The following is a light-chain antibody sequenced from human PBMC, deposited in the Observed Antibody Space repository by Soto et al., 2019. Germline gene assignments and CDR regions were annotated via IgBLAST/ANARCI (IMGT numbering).Light chain of an antibody. CDR3: QQYDKWPYT. J-gene: IGKJ2*01. Sequence: DIQMTQSPSTVSAYVGDSVTITCRASQSITTWLAWYQQRPGKAPELLIYAASTLQSGVPSRFSGSGSGTDFTLTISGLQSEDVALYYCQQYDKWPYTFGQGTKVDIK. CDR1: QSITTW. CDR2: AAS. V-gene: IGKV1-5*01.